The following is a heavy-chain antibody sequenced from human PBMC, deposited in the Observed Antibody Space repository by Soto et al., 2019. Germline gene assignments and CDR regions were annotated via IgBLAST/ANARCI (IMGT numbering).Heavy chain of an antibody. CDR2: IYHGGST. D-gene: IGHD6-13*01. J-gene: IGHJ5*02. Sequence: SQTLSLTCAVCGGSISSGGCSWSWIRQPPGKRLECIGYIYHGGSTYYNPSLQSRVTLSVDRSQHQFSLKLSYVTAADTAVYYCAREYSSSWYGTWFDPWGPGTLQTVSS. CDR3: AREYSSSWYGTWFDP. CDR1: GGSISSGGCS. V-gene: IGHV4-30-2*01.